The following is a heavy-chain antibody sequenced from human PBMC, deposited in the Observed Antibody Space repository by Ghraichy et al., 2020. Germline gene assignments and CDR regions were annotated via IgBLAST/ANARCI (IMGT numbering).Heavy chain of an antibody. D-gene: IGHD2-21*02. Sequence: GGSLRLSCAASGLTFSSYAMNWVRQAPGKGLEWVSAISGSGGSTFYTDSVKGRFTISRDNSKNTLYLQMNSLRAEDTALYYCAKDIVVVTAHFDLWGRGTLVTVSS. V-gene: IGHV3-23*01. CDR3: AKDIVVVTAHFDL. CDR2: ISGSGGST. CDR1: GLTFSSYA. J-gene: IGHJ2*01.